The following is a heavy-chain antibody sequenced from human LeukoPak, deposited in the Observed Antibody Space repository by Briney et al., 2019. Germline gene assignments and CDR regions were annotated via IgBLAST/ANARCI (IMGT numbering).Heavy chain of an antibody. CDR2: ITYSGNT. Sequence: SETLSLTCTVSGGSISSGPYYWIWIRQHPGKGLEWIGYITYSGNTYYYPALNSRVTVSLDTSKTQFSLKLSSVSAADTAVYYCARIAYDALDSYYYGMDVWGQGTTVTVSS. CDR3: ARIAYDALDSYYYGMDV. V-gene: IGHV4-31*03. D-gene: IGHD3-3*01. CDR1: GGSISSGPYY. J-gene: IGHJ6*02.